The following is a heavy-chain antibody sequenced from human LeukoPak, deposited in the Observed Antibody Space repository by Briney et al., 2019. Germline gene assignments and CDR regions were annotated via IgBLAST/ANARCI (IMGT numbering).Heavy chain of an antibody. D-gene: IGHD6-13*01. Sequence: TLSLTCTVSGGSISSGSYYWSWIRQPAGKGLEWIGRIYTSGSTNYNPSLKSRVTISVDTSKNQFSLKLSSVTAADTAVYYCARALLYSSSWYLEPWGQGTLVTVSS. CDR2: IYTSGST. CDR3: ARALLYSSSWYLEP. J-gene: IGHJ5*02. CDR1: GGSISSGSYY. V-gene: IGHV4-61*02.